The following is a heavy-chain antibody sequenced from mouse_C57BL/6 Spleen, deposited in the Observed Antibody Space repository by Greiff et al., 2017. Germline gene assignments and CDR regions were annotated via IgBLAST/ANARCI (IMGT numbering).Heavy chain of an antibody. D-gene: IGHD2-4*01. V-gene: IGHV1-42*01. CDR3: ARGVDYQAWFAY. J-gene: IGHJ3*01. CDR2: INPSTGGT. CDR1: GYSFTGYY. Sequence: VQLQQSGPELVKPGASVKISCKASGYSFTGYYMNWVKQSPEKSLEWIGEINPSTGGTTYNQKFKAKATLTVDKSSSTAYMQLKSLTSEDSAVYYCARGVDYQAWFAYWGQGTLVTVSA.